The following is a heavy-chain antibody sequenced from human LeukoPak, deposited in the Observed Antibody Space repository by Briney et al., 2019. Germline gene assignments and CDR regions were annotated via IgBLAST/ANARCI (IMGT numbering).Heavy chain of an antibody. J-gene: IGHJ4*02. V-gene: IGHV3-7*03. CDR3: SRRLDY. CDR1: GFIFNNEW. Sequence: GGSLRLSCAASGFIFNNEWMDWVRQAPGKGLKWVANIRADGTEKYYVDSVKGRFTISRDNAKNSLYLQLNSLRVEDTAVYYCSRRLDYWGQGTLVTVSS. CDR2: IRADGTEK.